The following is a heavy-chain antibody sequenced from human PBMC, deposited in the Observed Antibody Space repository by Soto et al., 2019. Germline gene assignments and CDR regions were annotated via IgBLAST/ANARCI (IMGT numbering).Heavy chain of an antibody. CDR2: MNPNSANT. V-gene: IGHV1-8*01. CDR3: ALNYYESSGYGY. D-gene: IGHD3-22*01. J-gene: IGHJ4*02. Sequence: ASVKVSCKASGYIFTSYDINWVRQATGQGLEWMGWMNPNSANTGYAQKFQSRVTITRDTSASTAYMELSSLRSEDTAVYYCALNYYESSGYGYWGQGTLVTVSS. CDR1: GYIFTSYD.